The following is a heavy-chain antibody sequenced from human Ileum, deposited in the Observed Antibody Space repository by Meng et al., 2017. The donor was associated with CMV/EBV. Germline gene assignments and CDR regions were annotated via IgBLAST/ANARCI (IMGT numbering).Heavy chain of an antibody. CDR3: TRVRYISDY. D-gene: IGHD1-1*01. V-gene: IGHV3-49*04. Sequence: GESLKISCTASGFTFGDYAMSWVRQAPGKGLEWVGFIRSKAYGGTTEYAASVKGRFTISRDDSKSIDYLQMNSLKTEDTAVYYCTRVRYISDYWGQGTLVTVSS. CDR2: IRSKAYGGTT. J-gene: IGHJ4*02. CDR1: GFTFGDYA.